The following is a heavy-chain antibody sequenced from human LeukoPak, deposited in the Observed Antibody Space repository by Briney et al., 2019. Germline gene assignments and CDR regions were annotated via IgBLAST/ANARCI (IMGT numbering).Heavy chain of an antibody. Sequence: GGSLRLSCAASGFTFSDYHMTWIRQAPGKGLEWVSYISNTDDSINYADSVSGRFTISRDNAKSSVHLQMNSLRVEDTAVYYCARAPAVYFFCIDVWGEGTTVTVSS. CDR2: ISNTDDSI. CDR3: ARAPAVYFFCIDV. V-gene: IGHV3-11*04. CDR1: GFTFSDYH. J-gene: IGHJ6*03.